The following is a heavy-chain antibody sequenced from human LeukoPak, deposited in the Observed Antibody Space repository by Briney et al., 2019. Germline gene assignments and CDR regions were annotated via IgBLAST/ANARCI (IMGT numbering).Heavy chain of an antibody. CDR2: ISYDGSNK. Sequence: GGSLRLSCAASGFTFSSYAMHWVRQAPGKGLEWVAVISYDGSNKYYADSVKGRFTISRDNSKNTLYLQMNSLRAEDTAVYYCAKGGDGYTNPFDYWGQGTLVTVSS. CDR1: GFTFSSYA. V-gene: IGHV3-30-3*01. D-gene: IGHD5-24*01. J-gene: IGHJ4*02. CDR3: AKGGDGYTNPFDY.